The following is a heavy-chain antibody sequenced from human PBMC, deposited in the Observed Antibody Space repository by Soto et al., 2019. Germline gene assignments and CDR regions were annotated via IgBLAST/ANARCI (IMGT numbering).Heavy chain of an antibody. D-gene: IGHD2-15*01. CDR1: GGSISSDHYY. CDR3: AAFVGAYWYFDL. CDR2: IYSSGTT. J-gene: IGHJ2*01. V-gene: IGHV4-30-4*01. Sequence: SETLSLTCTVSGGSISSDHYYWSWIRQPPGKGLEWIGYIYSSGTTYYNPSLKSRVTISIDTSKNQFSLRLNSVTAADTAVYYCAAFVGAYWYFDLWGRGTLVTVSS.